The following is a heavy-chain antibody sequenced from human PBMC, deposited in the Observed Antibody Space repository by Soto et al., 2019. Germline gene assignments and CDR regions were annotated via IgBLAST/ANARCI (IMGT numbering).Heavy chain of an antibody. J-gene: IGHJ6*02. Sequence: QVQLVQSGAEVKKPGASVKVSCKASGYTFTGYYMHWVRQAPGQGLEWMGWINPNSGGTNYAQKFQGWVTMTRDTSISTAYMELSRLRSDDTAVYYCARDLLAAGAGKHSYYYYYGMDVWGQGTTVTVSS. CDR3: ARDLLAAGAGKHSYYYYYGMDV. CDR2: INPNSGGT. CDR1: GYTFTGYY. D-gene: IGHD3-10*01. V-gene: IGHV1-2*04.